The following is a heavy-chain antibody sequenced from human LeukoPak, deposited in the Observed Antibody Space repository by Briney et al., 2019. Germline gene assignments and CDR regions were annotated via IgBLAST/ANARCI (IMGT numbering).Heavy chain of an antibody. CDR1: GFTFSSYA. D-gene: IGHD3-9*01. CDR3: AKDATASPYFHWFDN. J-gene: IGHJ4*02. V-gene: IGHV3-23*01. Sequence: GGSLRLSCAASGFTFSSYAMNWVRQAPGKGLEWVSGISSGDRTFHAESVKGRFIISSDKSKETLYLQMNSLRAEDTAVYYCAKDATASPYFHWFDNWGQGTQVIVSS. CDR2: ISSGDRT.